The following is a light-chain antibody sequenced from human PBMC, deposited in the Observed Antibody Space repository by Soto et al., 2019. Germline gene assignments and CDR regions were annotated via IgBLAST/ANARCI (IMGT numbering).Light chain of an antibody. Sequence: QSLLTQPPSVSGAPGQRVTISCTGSSCNIGAGYDVHWYQQLPGTAPKLLIYGNNNRPSGVPDRFSGSKSGTSASLAVTGLQAEDEADYYCQSYATGLSVLYVFGTGTKLTVL. V-gene: IGLV1-40*01. J-gene: IGLJ1*01. CDR2: GNN. CDR3: QSYATGLSVLYV. CDR1: SCNIGAGYD.